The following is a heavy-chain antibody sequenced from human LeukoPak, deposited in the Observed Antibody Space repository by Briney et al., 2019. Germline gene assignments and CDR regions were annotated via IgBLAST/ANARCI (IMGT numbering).Heavy chain of an antibody. CDR2: IYYSGRT. V-gene: IGHV4-59*08. D-gene: IGHD2-8*01. CDR1: GGSINDYY. J-gene: IGHJ6*02. Sequence: PSETLSLTCTVSGGSINDYYWSWIRQSPGKGLEWIGYIYYSGRTNYNPSLKSRVTISVATSKNQFSLNLTSVTAADTAVYYCASHDDGCTDGVCYRNKRLDVWGLGTTVTVSS. CDR3: ASHDDGCTDGVCYRNKRLDV.